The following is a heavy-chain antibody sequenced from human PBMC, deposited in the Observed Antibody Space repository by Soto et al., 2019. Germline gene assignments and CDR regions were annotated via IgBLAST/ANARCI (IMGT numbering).Heavy chain of an antibody. V-gene: IGHV3-74*01. CDR3: VRDDVGVGIDY. Sequence: EVQLVESGGGLVQPGGSLRLSCAASGFTFSNYWMHWVRQVPGKGLVWVSHIDSDGNHKTYADSVKGRFTISRDNAKNTVDLQMNSFRADDTAVYYCVRDDVGVGIDYWGLGTLVTVSS. CDR1: GFTFSNYW. J-gene: IGHJ4*02. D-gene: IGHD1-26*01. CDR2: IDSDGNHK.